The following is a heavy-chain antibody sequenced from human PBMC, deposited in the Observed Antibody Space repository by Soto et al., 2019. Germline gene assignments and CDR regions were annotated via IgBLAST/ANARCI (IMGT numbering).Heavy chain of an antibody. Sequence: QVQLVQSGAEVKKPGSSVKVSCKASGGTFSSYAISWVRQAPGQGLEWMGGIIPIFGTANYAQKFQGRVTITADESTSTAYMELSSLRSEDTAVYYCARDKGYSSGWYAVRRGYFDYWGLGTLVTVSS. V-gene: IGHV1-69*01. D-gene: IGHD6-19*01. CDR2: IIPIFGTA. CDR3: ARDKGYSSGWYAVRRGYFDY. J-gene: IGHJ4*02. CDR1: GGTFSSYA.